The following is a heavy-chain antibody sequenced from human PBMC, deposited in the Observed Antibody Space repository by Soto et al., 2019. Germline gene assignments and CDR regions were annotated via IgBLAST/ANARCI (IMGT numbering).Heavy chain of an antibody. Sequence: ASVKVSCKASGYTFTSYGISWVRQAPGQGLEWMGWISAYNGNTNYSQKLQGRVTITRDTSASTAYMELSSLRSEDTAVYYCARGRKGIAVSGTGVWFDPWGQGTLVTVSS. CDR1: GYTFTSYG. J-gene: IGHJ5*02. CDR2: ISAYNGNT. V-gene: IGHV1-18*04. D-gene: IGHD6-19*01. CDR3: ARGRKGIAVSGTGVWFDP.